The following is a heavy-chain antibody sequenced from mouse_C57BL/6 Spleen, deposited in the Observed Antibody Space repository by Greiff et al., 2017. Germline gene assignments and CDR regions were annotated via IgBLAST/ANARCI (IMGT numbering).Heavy chain of an antibody. D-gene: IGHD2-4*01. CDR3: ARDPKVYYDYDGFAY. CDR1: GFTFSSYA. J-gene: IGHJ3*01. V-gene: IGHV5-4*01. Sequence: EVHLVESGGGLVKPGGSLKLSCAASGFTFSSYAMSWVRQTPEKRLEWVATISDGGSYTYYPDNVKGRFTISRDNAKNNLYLQMSHLKSEDTAMYYCARDPKVYYDYDGFAYWGQGTLVTVSA. CDR2: ISDGGSYT.